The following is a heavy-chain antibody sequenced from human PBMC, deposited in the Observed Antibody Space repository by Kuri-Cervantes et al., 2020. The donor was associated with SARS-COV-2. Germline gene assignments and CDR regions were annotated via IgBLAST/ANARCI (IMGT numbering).Heavy chain of an antibody. Sequence: GESLKISCKGSGYSFTSYWIGWVRQMPGKGLEWMGIIYPGDSDTRYSPSFQGQVTISADKSISTAYLQWSSLKASDTAMYYCARHRGSSGGYSSSQYYYGMDVWGQGTTVTVSS. CDR1: GYSFTSYW. CDR3: ARHRGSSGGYSSSQYYYGMDV. J-gene: IGHJ6*02. CDR2: IYPGDSDT. D-gene: IGHD6-13*01. V-gene: IGHV5-51*01.